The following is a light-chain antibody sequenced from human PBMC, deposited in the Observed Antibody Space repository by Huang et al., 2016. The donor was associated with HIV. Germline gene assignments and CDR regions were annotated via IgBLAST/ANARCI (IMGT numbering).Light chain of an antibody. CDR1: QGIRYY. V-gene: IGKV1-27*01. CDR2: VAS. J-gene: IGKJ3*01. CDR3: QKYNSAPS. Sequence: DIQMTQSPSSLSASVGDRVTITCRASQGIRYYLAWYQQKPGKVPKLLIYVASALQSGVPCRFSGSGSGTDFTLTISSLQPEDVATYYCQKYNSAPSFGPGTKVDIK.